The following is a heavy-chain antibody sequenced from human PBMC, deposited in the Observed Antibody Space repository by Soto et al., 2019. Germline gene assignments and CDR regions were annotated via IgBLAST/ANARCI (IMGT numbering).Heavy chain of an antibody. Sequence: EVQLVESGGGLVKPGGSLRLSCTASGFTFSSYNMNWVRQAPGTGLEWVSYISTWSSYSFYADSVKGRFTISRDNSENSLYLQLDSLRDEDTAVYYWARASHDYGALDYWGQGALVTVSS. CDR3: ARASHDYGALDY. CDR1: GFTFSSYN. CDR2: ISTWSSYS. V-gene: IGHV3-21*02. D-gene: IGHD4-17*01. J-gene: IGHJ4*02.